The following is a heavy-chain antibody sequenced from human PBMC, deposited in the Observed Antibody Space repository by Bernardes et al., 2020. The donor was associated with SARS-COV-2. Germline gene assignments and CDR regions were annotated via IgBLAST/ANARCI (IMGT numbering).Heavy chain of an antibody. CDR2: LNERGAA. CDR3: ARGQVDFTMVVVVFTGASFYLDP. CDR1: GGSFSGSP. V-gene: IGHV4-34*01. J-gene: IGHJ5*02. D-gene: IGHD3-22*01. Sequence: SNTLYLSCAVYGGSFSGSPWSWIRQAPGKGLEWIGELNERGAANYNPSLKSRISISVDTSKNQMSLKLNSVTAADTAVYYCARGQVDFTMVVVVFTGASFYLDPWGQGTRVTVSS.